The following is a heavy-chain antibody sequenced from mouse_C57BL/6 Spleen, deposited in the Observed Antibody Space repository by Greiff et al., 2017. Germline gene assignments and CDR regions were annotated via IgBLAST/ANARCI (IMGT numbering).Heavy chain of an antibody. V-gene: IGHV5-4*01. CDR2: ISDGGSYT. CDR3: AREDYYGSSPYWYFDV. Sequence: VMLVESGGGLVKPGGSLKLSCAASGFTFSSYAMSWVRQTPEKRLEWVATISDGGSYTYYPDNVKGRFTISRDNAKNNLYLQMSHLKSEYTAMYYCAREDYYGSSPYWYFDVWGTGTTVTVSS. D-gene: IGHD1-1*01. CDR1: GFTFSSYA. J-gene: IGHJ1*03.